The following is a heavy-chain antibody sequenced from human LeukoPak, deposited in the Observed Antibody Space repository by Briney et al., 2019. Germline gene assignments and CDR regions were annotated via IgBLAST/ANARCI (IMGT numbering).Heavy chain of an antibody. V-gene: IGHV4-34*01. CDR1: GGSFSGYY. CDR3: ARDYYDSSGYYLYYYYGMDV. CDR2: INHSGST. Sequence: KPSETLSLTCAVYGGSFSGYYWSWIRQPPGKGLEWIGEINHSGSTNYNPSLKSRVTVSVDTSKNQFSLKLSSVTAADTAVYYCARDYYDSSGYYLYYYYGMDVWGQGTTVTVSS. J-gene: IGHJ6*02. D-gene: IGHD3-22*01.